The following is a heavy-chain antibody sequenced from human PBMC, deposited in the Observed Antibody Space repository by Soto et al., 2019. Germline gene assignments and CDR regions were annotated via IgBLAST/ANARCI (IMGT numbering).Heavy chain of an antibody. V-gene: IGHV1-69*13. CDR3: ARDLGRFLEWSGNDY. CDR2: IIPIFGTA. J-gene: IGHJ4*02. CDR1: GGTFSSYA. Sequence: ASVKVSCKASGGTFSSYAISWVRQAPGQGLEWMGGIIPIFGTANYAQKFQGRVTITADESTSTAYMELSSLRSEDTAVYYCARDLGRFLEWSGNDYWGQGTLVTVSS. D-gene: IGHD3-3*01.